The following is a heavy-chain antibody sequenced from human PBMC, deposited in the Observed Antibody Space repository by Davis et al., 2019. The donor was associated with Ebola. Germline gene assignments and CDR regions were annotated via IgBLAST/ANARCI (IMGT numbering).Heavy chain of an antibody. J-gene: IGHJ4*02. V-gene: IGHV3-74*01. CDR1: GFTFSSYW. CDR3: AREGRWLQAGVDY. CDR2: INSDGSST. D-gene: IGHD5-24*01. Sequence: GESLKISCAASGFTFSSYWMHWVRQAPGKGLVWVSRINSDGSSTSYADSVKGRFTISRDNAKNTLYLQMNSLRAEDTAVYYCAREGRWLQAGVDYWGQGTLVTVSS.